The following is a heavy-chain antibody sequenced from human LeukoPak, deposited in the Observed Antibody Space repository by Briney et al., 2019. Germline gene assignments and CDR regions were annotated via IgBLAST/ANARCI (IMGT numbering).Heavy chain of an antibody. Sequence: GESLKISCKGSGYSFTSYWIGWVRQMPGKGLEWMGIIYPGDSDTRYSPSFQGQVTTSADKSISTAYLQWSSLKASDTAMYYCARSYYYDILTGYPYYFDYWGQGTLVTVSS. CDR3: ARSYYYDILTGYPYYFDY. J-gene: IGHJ4*02. CDR1: GYSFTSYW. V-gene: IGHV5-51*01. CDR2: IYPGDSDT. D-gene: IGHD3-9*01.